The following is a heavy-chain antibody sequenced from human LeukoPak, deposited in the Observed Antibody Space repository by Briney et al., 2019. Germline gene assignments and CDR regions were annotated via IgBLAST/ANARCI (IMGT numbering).Heavy chain of an antibody. CDR2: IWYDGSNK. J-gene: IGHJ6*02. V-gene: IGHV3-33*06. CDR3: AKSLTIFGVVIRSLYYYGMDV. D-gene: IGHD3-3*01. CDR1: GFTLSSYG. Sequence: GGSLRLSCAASGFTLSSYGMHWVRQAPGKGLEWVAVIWYDGSNKYYADSVKGRFTISRDNSKNTLYLQMNSLRAEDTAVYYCAKSLTIFGVVIRSLYYYGMDVWGQGTTVTVSS.